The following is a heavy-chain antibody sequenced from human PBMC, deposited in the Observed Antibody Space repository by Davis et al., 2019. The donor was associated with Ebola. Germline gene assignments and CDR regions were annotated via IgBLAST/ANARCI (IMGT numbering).Heavy chain of an antibody. CDR3: EWGDMIVRSFDY. Sequence: PGGSLRLSCAASGFTFSNAWMNWVRQAPGKGLEWVGRIKSKTDGGTTDYAAPVKGRFTISRDDSKNTLYLQMNSLKTEDTAVHYCEWGDMIVRSFDYWGQGTLVTVSS. CDR1: GFTFSNAW. V-gene: IGHV3-15*07. J-gene: IGHJ4*02. CDR2: IKSKTDGGTT. D-gene: IGHD3-22*01.